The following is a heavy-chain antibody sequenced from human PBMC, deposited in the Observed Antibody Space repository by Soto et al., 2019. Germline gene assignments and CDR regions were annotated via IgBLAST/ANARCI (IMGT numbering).Heavy chain of an antibody. Sequence: QVQLQQWGAGLLKPSETLSLTCAVYGGSFSGYYWTWIRQSPEKGLEWIGAVNHSGTTYYNPSFKSRVTISVHTPKNQFSLKMSSVTAADTAVYYCARGIGYCSSINCYSSRRLRFDSWGQGTLVTVSS. V-gene: IGHV4-34*01. D-gene: IGHD2-2*01. CDR3: ARGIGYCSSINCYSSRRLRFDS. CDR2: VNHSGTT. J-gene: IGHJ4*02. CDR1: GGSFSGYY.